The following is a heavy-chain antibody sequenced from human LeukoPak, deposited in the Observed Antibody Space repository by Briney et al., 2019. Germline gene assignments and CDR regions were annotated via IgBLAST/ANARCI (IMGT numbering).Heavy chain of an antibody. J-gene: IGHJ4*02. CDR2: SSGSGGST. CDR1: GFTFSSYA. D-gene: IGHD3-22*01. V-gene: IGHV3-23*01. Sequence: PGGSLRLSCAASGFTFSSYAMSWVRQAPGKGLEWVSASSGSGGSTYYADSVKGRSTISRDNFKNTLYLQMNSLRAEDTAVYYCAKGPAFYYDSSGSYFDFWGQGTLVTVSS. CDR3: AKGPAFYYDSSGSYFDF.